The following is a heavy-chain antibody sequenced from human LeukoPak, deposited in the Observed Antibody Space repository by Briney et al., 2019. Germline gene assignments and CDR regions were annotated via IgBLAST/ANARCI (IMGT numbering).Heavy chain of an antibody. V-gene: IGHV3-7*01. CDR1: GFSFSTYW. D-gene: IGHD3-10*01. J-gene: IGHJ4*02. CDR3: ARDQGYYGSGRLDY. Sequence: GGSLRLSCAASGFSFSTYWMTWVRQAPGEGLEWVANMKQDGSEKYYVDSVKGRFTISRDNAKNSLYLQMNSLRAEDTAVYYCARDQGYYGSGRLDYWGQGTLVTVSS. CDR2: MKQDGSEK.